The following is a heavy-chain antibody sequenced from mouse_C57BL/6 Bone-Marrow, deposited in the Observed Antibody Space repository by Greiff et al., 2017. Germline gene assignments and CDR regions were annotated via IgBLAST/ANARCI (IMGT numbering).Heavy chain of an antibody. CDR2: IDPENGDT. Sequence: VHVQQSGPELVRPGASVKLSCTASGFNIKDDYMHWVKQRPEQGLEWIGWIDPENGDTEYASKFQGKATITADTSSNTAYLQLSSLTSEDTAVYYCASMYYFDYGGQGTTLTVSS. D-gene: IGHD2-3*01. CDR1: GFNIKDDY. J-gene: IGHJ2*01. V-gene: IGHV14-4*01. CDR3: ASMYYFDY.